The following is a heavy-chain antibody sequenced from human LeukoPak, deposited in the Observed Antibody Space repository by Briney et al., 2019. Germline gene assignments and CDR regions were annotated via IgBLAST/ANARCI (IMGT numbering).Heavy chain of an antibody. J-gene: IGHJ3*02. CDR2: IYYSGST. CDR3: ARELGYCSSTSCSPRDAFDI. Sequence: SETLSLTCTVSGGSISSCYWSWIRQPPGKGLEWIGYIYYSGSTNYNPSLKSRVTISVDTSKNQFSLKLSSVTAADTAVYYCARELGYCSSTSCSPRDAFDIWGQGTMVTVSS. V-gene: IGHV4-59*01. D-gene: IGHD2-2*01. CDR1: GGSISSCY.